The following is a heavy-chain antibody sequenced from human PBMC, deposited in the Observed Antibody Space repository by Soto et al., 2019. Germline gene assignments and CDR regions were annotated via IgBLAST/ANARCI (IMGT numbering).Heavy chain of an antibody. CDR1: GFTFSIYG. V-gene: IGHV3-33*01. CDR2: IWFDGSNK. D-gene: IGHD3-22*01. Sequence: SLILSCTASGFTFSIYGMHWVRQAPGKGLEWVASIWFDGSNKYYADSVKGRFTISRDNSKNTLYLQMNSLRAEDTAVYYCARPTSGYSSSYDAFDIWGQGTMVTVSS. J-gene: IGHJ3*02. CDR3: ARPTSGYSSSYDAFDI.